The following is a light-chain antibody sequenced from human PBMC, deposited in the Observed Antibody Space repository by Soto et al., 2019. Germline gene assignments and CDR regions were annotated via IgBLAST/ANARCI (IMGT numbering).Light chain of an antibody. CDR1: QSVRSN. V-gene: IGKV3-15*01. J-gene: IGKJ1*01. CDR3: QPYNNWPQT. CDR2: GAS. Sequence: EIVMTQSPATLSVSPGERATLSCRASQSVRSNLAWYQQKPGQAPRLLIFGASTRATGIPARFSGTGSGTEFTLTISSLQSEDFAVYYCQPYNNWPQTFGQGTKV.